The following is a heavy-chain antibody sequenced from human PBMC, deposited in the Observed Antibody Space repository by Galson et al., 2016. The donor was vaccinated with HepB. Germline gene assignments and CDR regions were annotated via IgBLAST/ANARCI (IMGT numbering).Heavy chain of an antibody. D-gene: IGHD6-13*01. CDR3: ATEDLSSPGNGALDI. J-gene: IGHJ3*02. CDR2: ISHDGNNK. CDR1: GFSFRSHA. V-gene: IGHV3-30-3*01. Sequence: SLRLSCAASGFSFRSHAMHWVRQAPGKGLEWVAVISHDGNNKYYADSVRGRFTISRDNSKNTLYLEMNSLRAEDTAVYYCATEDLSSPGNGALDIGGQGAMVTVSS.